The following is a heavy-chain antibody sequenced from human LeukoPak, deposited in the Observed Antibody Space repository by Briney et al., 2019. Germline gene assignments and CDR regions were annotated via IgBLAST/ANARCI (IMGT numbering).Heavy chain of an antibody. V-gene: IGHV3-23*01. Sequence: GGSLRLSCAASGFTFSSYAMSWVRQAPGKGLEWVSAISGSGGSTYYADSAKGRFTISRDNSKNTLYLQMNSLRAEDTAVYYCASPLTSRGPFDYWGQGTLVTVSS. CDR2: ISGSGGST. J-gene: IGHJ4*02. CDR1: GFTFSSYA. D-gene: IGHD3-16*01. CDR3: ASPLTSRGPFDY.